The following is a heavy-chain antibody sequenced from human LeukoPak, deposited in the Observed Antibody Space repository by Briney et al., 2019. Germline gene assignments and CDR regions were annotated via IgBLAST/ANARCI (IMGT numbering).Heavy chain of an antibody. CDR3: ARYGSGSTWFDP. J-gene: IGHJ5*02. D-gene: IGHD3-10*01. V-gene: IGHV4-39*07. CDR1: GGSISSSSYY. CDR2: MYYRGST. Sequence: SETLSLTCTVSGGSISSSSYYWGWIRQPPGKGLEWIGSMYYRGSTYYNPSLKSRVTISVDTSKNQFSLRLSSVTAADTAVYYCARYGSGSTWFDPWGQGTLVTVSS.